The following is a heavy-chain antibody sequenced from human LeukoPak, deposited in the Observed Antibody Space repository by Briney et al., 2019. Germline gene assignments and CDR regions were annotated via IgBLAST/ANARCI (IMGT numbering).Heavy chain of an antibody. CDR3: VRTRLSDHIVPAGERADDACDM. J-gene: IGHJ3*02. CDR1: GGSISSSSYY. Sequence: KPSETLSLTCTVSGGSISSSSYYWGWIRQPPGKGLEWIGSIYYSGSTYYNPSLKSRVTISVDTSENQFSLKLSSVAAADTAVYFCVRTRLSDHIVPAGERADDACDMWGQGTMTVSS. D-gene: IGHD2-2*01. CDR2: IYYSGST. V-gene: IGHV4-39*07.